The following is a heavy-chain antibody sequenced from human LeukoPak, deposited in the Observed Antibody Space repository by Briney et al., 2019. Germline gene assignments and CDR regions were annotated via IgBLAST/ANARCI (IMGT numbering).Heavy chain of an antibody. CDR1: GGSISSGGDF. CDR2: IYYSGST. J-gene: IGHJ4*02. V-gene: IGHV4-31*03. CDR3: ARAPNYYDSSGYYPNFDY. D-gene: IGHD3-22*01. Sequence: SETLSLTCTVSGGSISSGGDFWSWFRQHPGKGLEWIGYIYYSGSTYYNPSLQSRVTISVDTSKNQFSLKLSSVTAADTAVYYCARAPNYYDSSGYYPNFDYWGQGTLVTVSS.